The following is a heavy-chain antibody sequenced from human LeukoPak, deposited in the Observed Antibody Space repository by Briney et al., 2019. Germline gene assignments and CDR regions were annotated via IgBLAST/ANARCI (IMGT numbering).Heavy chain of an antibody. D-gene: IGHD4-17*01. Sequence: GESLKISCKGSGYRFTSYWIGWVRQMPGKGLEWMGIIYPGDSDTRYSPSFQGQVTISADKSISTAYLQWSSLKASDTAMYYCARHRWGGGGDYGYYYYYMDVWGKGTTVTVSS. CDR3: ARHRWGGGGDYGYYYYYMDV. CDR1: GYRFTSYW. CDR2: IYPGDSDT. J-gene: IGHJ6*03. V-gene: IGHV5-51*01.